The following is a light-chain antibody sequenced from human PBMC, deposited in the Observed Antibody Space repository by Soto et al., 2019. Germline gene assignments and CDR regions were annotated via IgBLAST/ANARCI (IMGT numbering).Light chain of an antibody. CDR2: DAS. J-gene: IGKJ4*01. Sequence: EVVLTKSPDTVSWSPGARATLSCRASQTVRNNYLAWYQQKPGQAPRLLIYDASSRATGIPDRFSGGGSGTDFTLTISRLEPEDFAVYYCPQFSSYPLTFGGGGKADNK. CDR1: QTVRNNY. V-gene: IGKV3-20*01. CDR3: PQFSSYPLT.